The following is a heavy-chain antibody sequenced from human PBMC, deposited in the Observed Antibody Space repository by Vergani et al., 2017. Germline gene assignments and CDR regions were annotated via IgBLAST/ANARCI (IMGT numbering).Heavy chain of an antibody. Sequence: QVQLVESGGGVVQPGGSLRLSCEASGFIFNNYRIHWVRQTPGKGLEWVAFIRYDGNNQEYFHSVKGRFAISRDNSKNTLYLQMNSLRVEDTAVYYCAKDRAITATTVPDYWGQGILVTVSS. J-gene: IGHJ4*02. CDR2: IRYDGNNQ. D-gene: IGHD1-20*01. V-gene: IGHV3-30*02. CDR3: AKDRAITATTVPDY. CDR1: GFIFNNYR.